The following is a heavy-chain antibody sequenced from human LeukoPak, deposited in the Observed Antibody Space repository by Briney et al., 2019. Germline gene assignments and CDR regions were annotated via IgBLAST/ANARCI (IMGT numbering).Heavy chain of an antibody. CDR2: ISGDGITT. Sequence: GGSLRLSCAASGFTFNRYAMHWVRQAPGKGLEWVGLISGDGITTYYLDSVKGRFTISRDNSKNSLYLHMNSLRSEDTALYYCAKGHVYGGADDWGQGTLVTVSS. V-gene: IGHV3-43*02. CDR3: AKGHVYGGADD. CDR1: GFTFNRYA. D-gene: IGHD4-23*01. J-gene: IGHJ4*02.